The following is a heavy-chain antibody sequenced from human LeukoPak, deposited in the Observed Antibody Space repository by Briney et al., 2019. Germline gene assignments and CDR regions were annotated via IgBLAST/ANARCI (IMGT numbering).Heavy chain of an antibody. Sequence: ASVKVSCKASGYTFTGYYMHWVRQAPGQGFEWMGWINPNSGGTNYAQKFQGRVTMTRDTSISTAYMELSRLRSDDTAVYYCARDLIQLAYYYGMDVWGQGTTVTVSS. D-gene: IGHD5-18*01. CDR1: GYTFTGYY. CDR3: ARDLIQLAYYYGMDV. CDR2: INPNSGGT. J-gene: IGHJ6*02. V-gene: IGHV1-2*02.